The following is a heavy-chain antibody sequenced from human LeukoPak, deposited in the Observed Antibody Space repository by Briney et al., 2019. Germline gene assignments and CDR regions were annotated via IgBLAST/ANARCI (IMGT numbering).Heavy chain of an antibody. D-gene: IGHD3-22*01. CDR3: ARESYYDSSGYI. Sequence: GYIYYSGSTYYNPSLKSRVTISVDTSKNQFSLKLSSATAADTAVYYCARESYYDSSGYIGGQGTLVTVSS. J-gene: IGHJ4*02. CDR2: IYYSGST. V-gene: IGHV4-30-4*01.